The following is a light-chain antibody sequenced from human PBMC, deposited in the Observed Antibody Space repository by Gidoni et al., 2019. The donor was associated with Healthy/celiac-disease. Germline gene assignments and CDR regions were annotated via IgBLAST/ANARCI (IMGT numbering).Light chain of an antibody. CDR2: GNS. CDR1: SSNIGAGYD. CDR3: QSYDSSLSAVV. Sequence: QSVLTQPPSVSGAPGKRVTISCTGSSSNIGAGYDVHWYQQLPGTAPKLLIYGNSNRPSGVPDRFSGSKSGTSASLAITGLQAEDEADYYCQSYDSSLSAVVFGGGTKLTVL. V-gene: IGLV1-40*01. J-gene: IGLJ2*01.